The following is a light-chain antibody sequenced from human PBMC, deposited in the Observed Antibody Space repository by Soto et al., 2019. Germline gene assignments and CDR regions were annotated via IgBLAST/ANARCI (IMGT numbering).Light chain of an antibody. CDR2: AAS. J-gene: IGKJ1*01. CDR1: EDIINY. Sequence: DIQLTQSPSFLSASVGDRVTITCRANEDIINYLAWYQQNPGKAPKLLIYAASTLQSGVPSRFSSSGSGTNFTLTISSLQPEDFATYYCQQLNGYPRTFGQGTKVDIK. V-gene: IGKV1-9*01. CDR3: QQLNGYPRT.